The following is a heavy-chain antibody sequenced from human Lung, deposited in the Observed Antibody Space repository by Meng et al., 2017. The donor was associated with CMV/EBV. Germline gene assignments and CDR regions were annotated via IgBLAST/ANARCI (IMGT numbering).Heavy chain of an antibody. V-gene: IGHV3-53*01. Sequence: ESLKISCAASGFTVTDNYMIWVRQAPGKGLEWVSVIYSADRAYYADSVRGRFTISRDISKNTVYLQMLNLRAEDAAMYYCARPLAIRPMLGYYYGLDVSGQGXTVTVSS. CDR1: GFTVTDNY. CDR3: ARPLAIRPMLGYYYGLDV. CDR2: IYSADRA. D-gene: IGHD6-6*01. J-gene: IGHJ6*02.